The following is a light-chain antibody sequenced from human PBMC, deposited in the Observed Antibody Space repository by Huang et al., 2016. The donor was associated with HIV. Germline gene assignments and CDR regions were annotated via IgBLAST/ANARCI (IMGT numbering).Light chain of an antibody. J-gene: IGKJ2*01. V-gene: IGKV2-28*01. Sequence: VVMTQSPLSLPVPPGEPASISCRSSQSLRHRNGLNYLGWYLQNPGQSPQLLIHLGSSRASGVPDRFSGGGSGTDFSLNISRVEAEDAGIYYCMEALQTPYTFGQGTKLEI. CDR1: QSLRHRNGLNY. CDR3: MEALQTPYT. CDR2: LGS.